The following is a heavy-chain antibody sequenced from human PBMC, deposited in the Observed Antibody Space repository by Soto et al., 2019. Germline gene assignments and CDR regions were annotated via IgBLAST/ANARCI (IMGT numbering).Heavy chain of an antibody. D-gene: IGHD6-13*01. J-gene: IGHJ6*02. CDR1: GGSISSSSYY. CDR2: IYYSGST. Sequence: NPSETLSLTCTVSGGSISSSSYYWGWIRQPPGKGLEWIGSIYYSGSTYYNPSLKSRVTISVDTSKNQFSLKLSSVTAADTAVYYCARDSSSWYGYGMDVWGQGTTVTVSS. CDR3: ARDSSSWYGYGMDV. V-gene: IGHV4-39*02.